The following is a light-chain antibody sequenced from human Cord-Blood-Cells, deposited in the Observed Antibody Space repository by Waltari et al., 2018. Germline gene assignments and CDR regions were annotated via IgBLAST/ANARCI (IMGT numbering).Light chain of an antibody. J-gene: IGLJ2*01. V-gene: IGLV3-25*02. CDR2: KDS. CDR3: QSADSSGTYL. CDR1: ALPKQY. Sequence: SYELTQPPSVSVSPGQTARITCSGDALPKQYAYWYQQKPGQAPVLVIYKDSERPSGNPGRFSGSSSGKTVTLTISGVQAEDEADYYCQSADSSGTYLFGGGTKLTVL.